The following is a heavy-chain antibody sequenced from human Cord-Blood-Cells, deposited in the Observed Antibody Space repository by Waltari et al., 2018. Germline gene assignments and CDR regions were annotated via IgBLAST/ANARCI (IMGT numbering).Heavy chain of an antibody. CDR1: GGSFSGYS. J-gene: IGHJ3*02. Sequence: QVQLQQWGAGLLKPSETLSLTCAVYGGSFSGYSWSWIRQPPGKGLEWIGEINHSGSTNYNPSLKSRVTISVDTSKNQFSLKLSSVTAADTAVYYCARSRTIYAFDIWGQGTMVTVSS. CDR2: INHSGST. D-gene: IGHD1-7*01. V-gene: IGHV4-34*01. CDR3: ARSRTIYAFDI.